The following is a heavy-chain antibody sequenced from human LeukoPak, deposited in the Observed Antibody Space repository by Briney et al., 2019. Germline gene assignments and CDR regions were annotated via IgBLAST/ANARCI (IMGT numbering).Heavy chain of an antibody. Sequence: SQALSLTCTVSGGSISSGGYYWSWIRQHPGKGLEWIGYIYYSGSTYYNPSLKSRVTISVDTSKNQFSLKLSSVTAADTAVYYCARAEGGVIFGVVIGAFDIWGQGTMVTVSS. CDR1: GGSISSGGYY. V-gene: IGHV4-31*03. J-gene: IGHJ3*02. CDR3: ARAEGGVIFGVVIGAFDI. D-gene: IGHD3-3*01. CDR2: IYYSGST.